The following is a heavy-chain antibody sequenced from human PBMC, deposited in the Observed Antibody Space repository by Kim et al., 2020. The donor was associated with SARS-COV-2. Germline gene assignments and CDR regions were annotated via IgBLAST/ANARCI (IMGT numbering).Heavy chain of an antibody. J-gene: IGHJ5*02. CDR3: AREPRIAARPWWFDP. V-gene: IGHV1-69*13. CDR2: IIPIFGTA. D-gene: IGHD6-6*01. Sequence: SVKVSCKASGGTFSSYAISWVRQAPGQGLEWMGGIIPIFGTANYAQKFQGRVTITADESTSTAYMELRSLRSEDTAVYYCAREPRIAARPWWFDPWGQGTLVTVSS. CDR1: GGTFSSYA.